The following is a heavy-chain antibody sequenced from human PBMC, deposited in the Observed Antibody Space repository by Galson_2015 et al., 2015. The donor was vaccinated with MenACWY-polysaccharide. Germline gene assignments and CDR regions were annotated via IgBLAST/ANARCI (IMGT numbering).Heavy chain of an antibody. V-gene: IGHV3-21*01. CDR2: ISSSSSYI. Sequence: SLRLSCAASGFTFSSYSMNWVRQAPGKGLEWVSSISSSSSYIYYADSVKGRFTISRDNAKNSLYLQMNSLRAEDTAVYYCARGRAAGYYYSMDVWGQGTTVTVSS. CDR1: GFTFSSYS. J-gene: IGHJ6*02. CDR3: ARGRAAGYYYSMDV. D-gene: IGHD6-13*01.